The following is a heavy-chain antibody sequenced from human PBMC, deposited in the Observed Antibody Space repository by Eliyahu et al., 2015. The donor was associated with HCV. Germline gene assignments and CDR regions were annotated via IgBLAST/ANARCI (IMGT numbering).Heavy chain of an antibody. CDR3: ARDSDPRDGYVEGFDI. J-gene: IGHJ3*02. V-gene: IGHV1-69*01. Sequence: EVKKPGSSVKVSCKASGGTFSSYVISWVRQAPGQGLEWMGGIIPIFGTANYAQKFQGRVTVIADESTSTAYMELSSLRSEDTAVYYCARDSDPRDGYVEGFDIWGQGTMVTVSS. CDR1: GGTFSSYV. D-gene: IGHD5-24*01. CDR2: IIPIFGTA.